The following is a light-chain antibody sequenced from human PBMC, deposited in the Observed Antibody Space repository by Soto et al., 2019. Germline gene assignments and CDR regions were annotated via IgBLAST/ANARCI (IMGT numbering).Light chain of an antibody. CDR1: QSVSSSH. J-gene: IGKJ1*01. CDR3: QQYGASPWT. V-gene: IGKV3-20*01. CDR2: DTS. Sequence: ELTQSPGTLSLSPGERATLCCRASQSVSSSHLAWYQQKRGQAPRLLIYDTSTRATGIPDRFSGSASGTDFTLTISRLEPEDFAVYHCQQYGASPWTFGQGTKVDI.